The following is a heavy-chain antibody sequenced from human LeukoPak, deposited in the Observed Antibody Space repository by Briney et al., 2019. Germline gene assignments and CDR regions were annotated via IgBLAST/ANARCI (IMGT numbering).Heavy chain of an antibody. D-gene: IGHD5-12*01. CDR1: GFTFSSYA. V-gene: IGHV3-30*04. CDR3: ARGPRGYHNT. Sequence: GGSLRLSCAASGFTFSSYAMHWVRQAPGKGLEWVAVISYDGSNKYYADSVKGRFTISRDNSKNTLYLQMNSLRAKDTAVYYCARGPRGYHNTGGGGPLVTVSS. CDR2: ISYDGSNK. J-gene: IGHJ4*02.